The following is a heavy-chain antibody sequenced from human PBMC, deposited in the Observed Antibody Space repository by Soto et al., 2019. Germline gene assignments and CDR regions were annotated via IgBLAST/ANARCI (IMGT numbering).Heavy chain of an antibody. CDR2: TYYRSKWYN. Sequence: SQTLSLTCAISGYSVSSNSAALNWIRQTPSRGLEWLGRTYYRSKWYNEYAVSVKSRITINPDTSKNQFSLQLNSVTPEDTAVYYCARTKSVFDYWGQGTLVTVSS. CDR3: ARTKSVFDY. J-gene: IGHJ4*02. V-gene: IGHV6-1*01. CDR1: GYSVSSNSAA.